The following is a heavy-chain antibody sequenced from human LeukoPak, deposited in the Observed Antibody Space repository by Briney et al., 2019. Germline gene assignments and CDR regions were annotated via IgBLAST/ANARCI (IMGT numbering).Heavy chain of an antibody. J-gene: IGHJ6*03. CDR2: IFFTGSPI. Sequence: GVSLRLSCAGSGFTHRDHSANWARRAPAKGLEWVSFIFFTGSPIYYADSVKGRFTISRDNAKNSVYVQMNSLRAEDTAVYYCARVRGSSLSASYVDVWGKGTTVTVSS. CDR1: GFTHRDHS. V-gene: IGHV3-48*01. CDR3: ARVRGSSLSASYVDV.